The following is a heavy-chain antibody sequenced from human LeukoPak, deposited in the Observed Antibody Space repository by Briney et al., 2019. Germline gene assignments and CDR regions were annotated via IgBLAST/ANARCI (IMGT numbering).Heavy chain of an antibody. J-gene: IGHJ6*03. Sequence: SETPSLTCTVSGGSISSYYWSWIRQPPGKGLEWIGYIYYSGSTNYNPSLKSRVTISVDTSKKQFSLNLSSVTAADTAVYYCASLRYYYYYMDVWGKGTTVTVSS. CDR1: GGSISSYY. CDR2: IYYSGST. CDR3: ASLRYYYYYMDV. V-gene: IGHV4-59*01.